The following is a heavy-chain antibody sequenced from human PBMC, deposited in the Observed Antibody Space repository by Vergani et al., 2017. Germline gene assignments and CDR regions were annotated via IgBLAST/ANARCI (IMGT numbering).Heavy chain of an antibody. J-gene: IGHJ4*02. Sequence: QVQLVQSGAEVKKPGASVQVSCKASGYTFTGYYMHWVRQAPGQGVEWMGWINPNSGGTNYAQKFQGRVTMTRDTSHSTAYMELSRLRSDDTAVYYCARAGYCSSTSCHCIAGWDDYWGQGTLVTVSS. CDR3: ARAGYCSSTSCHCIAGWDDY. CDR1: GYTFTGYY. V-gene: IGHV1-2*02. D-gene: IGHD2-2*03. CDR2: INPNSGGT.